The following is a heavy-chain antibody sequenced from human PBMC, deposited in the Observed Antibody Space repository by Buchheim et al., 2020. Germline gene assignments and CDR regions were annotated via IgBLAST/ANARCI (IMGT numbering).Heavy chain of an antibody. D-gene: IGHD3-3*01. J-gene: IGHJ6*02. CDR3: ARGLLRFLEWLPSYYYGMDV. V-gene: IGHV1-8*01. Sequence: QVQLVQSGAEVKKPGASVKVSCKASGYTFTSYDINWVRQATGQGLEWMGWMNPNSGNTAYAQKFQGRVTMTRNTSISTAYMELSSLRSEDTTVYYGARGLLRFLEWLPSYYYGMDVWGQGTT. CDR1: GYTFTSYD. CDR2: MNPNSGNT.